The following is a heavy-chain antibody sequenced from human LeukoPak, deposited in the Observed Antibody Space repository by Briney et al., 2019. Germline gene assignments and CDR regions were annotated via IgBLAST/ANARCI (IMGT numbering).Heavy chain of an antibody. CDR3: ARDAGWGYYDL. CDR2: IDKHGNKK. CDR1: GFTFSISW. D-gene: IGHD1-26*01. V-gene: IGHV3-7*01. Sequence: GGSLRLSCVASGFTFSISWVTWVRLAPGKGLEWVANIDKHGNKKYYVDSVKGRFAISRDYASNSVFLRMDSLRAEDTSVYYCARDAGWGYYDLWGQGTPVTVSS. J-gene: IGHJ4*02.